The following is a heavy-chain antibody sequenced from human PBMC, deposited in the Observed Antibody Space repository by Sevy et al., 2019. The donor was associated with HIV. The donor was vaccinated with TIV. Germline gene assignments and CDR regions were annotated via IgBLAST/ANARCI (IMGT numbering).Heavy chain of an antibody. D-gene: IGHD5-12*01. CDR1: GRTLTQLS. Sequence: ASVKVSCKVSGRTLTQLSVHWVRQAPGKGLEWMGTFDPEDDEKIYAQKFQGRVTMTEDTSTDIAYMELSRLRSVDTAVYRSATTKHYYESSGYPFDYWGQGTLVTVSS. J-gene: IGHJ4*02. CDR3: ATTKHYYESSGYPFDY. V-gene: IGHV1-24*01. CDR2: FDPEDDEK.